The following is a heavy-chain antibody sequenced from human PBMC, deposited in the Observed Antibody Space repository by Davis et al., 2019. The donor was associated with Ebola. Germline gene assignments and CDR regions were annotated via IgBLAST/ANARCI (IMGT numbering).Heavy chain of an antibody. V-gene: IGHV4-34*01. D-gene: IGHD3-16*02. CDR3: ARETRMITFGGVIAPFDY. Sequence: PSETLSLTCAVYGGSFSGYYWSWIRQPPGKGLEWIGEINHSGSTNYNPSLKSRVTISVDTSKNQFSLKLSSVTAADTAVYYCARETRMITFGGVIAPFDYWGQGTLVTVSS. J-gene: IGHJ4*02. CDR2: INHSGST. CDR1: GGSFSGYY.